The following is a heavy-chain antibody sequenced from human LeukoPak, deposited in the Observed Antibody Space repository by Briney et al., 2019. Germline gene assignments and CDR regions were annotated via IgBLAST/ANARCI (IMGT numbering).Heavy chain of an antibody. Sequence: PSETLSLTCTVSGGSITNYYWNWIRQSPGKGLEWIGYIYYSGTTHYNPSLESRVTISVDMSKNQFSLRLRSVTAADTAVYYCAREGTRTYTGSYQGSWFDPWGQGTPVTVSS. J-gene: IGHJ5*02. CDR2: IYYSGTT. V-gene: IGHV4-59*01. CDR1: GGSITNYY. D-gene: IGHD1-26*01. CDR3: AREGTRTYTGSYQGSWFDP.